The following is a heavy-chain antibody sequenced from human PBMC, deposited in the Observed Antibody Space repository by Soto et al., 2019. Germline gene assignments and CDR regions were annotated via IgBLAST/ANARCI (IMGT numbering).Heavy chain of an antibody. D-gene: IGHD2-2*01. V-gene: IGHV2-5*02. CDR2: GYWDDEK. J-gene: IGHJ4*02. Sequence: QITLKESGPTLVKPTQTLTLTCTFSGFSLSTSEVGVGWIRQPPGKALEWLAVGYWDDEKRYSPSLKSRLTITKDTSKNQVVLTMNNMDPVDTATYYCAHRPNCWSTSCFYFDYWGQGILVTVSS. CDR3: AHRPNCWSTSCFYFDY. CDR1: GFSLSTSEVG.